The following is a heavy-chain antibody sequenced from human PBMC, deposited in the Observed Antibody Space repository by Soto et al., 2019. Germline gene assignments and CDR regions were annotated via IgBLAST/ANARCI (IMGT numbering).Heavy chain of an antibody. CDR1: GFTFSSYG. J-gene: IGHJ6*02. V-gene: IGHV3-30*18. CDR3: EKNSADYGMDV. Sequence: PGGSLRLSCAASGFTFSSYGMHWVRQAPGKGLEWVAVISYDGSNKYYADSVKGRFTISRDNSKNTLYLQMNSLRAEDTAVYYCEKNSADYGMDVWGQGTTVTVSS. D-gene: IGHD6-25*01. CDR2: ISYDGSNK.